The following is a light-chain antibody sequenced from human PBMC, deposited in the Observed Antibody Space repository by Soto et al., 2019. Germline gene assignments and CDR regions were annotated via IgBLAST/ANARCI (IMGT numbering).Light chain of an antibody. CDR2: GAS. V-gene: IGKV1-39*01. CDR3: QQSYTTPYT. CDR1: QSIIAY. Sequence: DIQMTQSPSSLSASVGDRVTITCRANQSIIAYFNWYQQKPGKAPELLIYGASSLRRGVPSRFSGSGSGTAFTLTISSLQPEDFATYYCQQSYTTPYTFGQVTRLEI. J-gene: IGKJ2*01.